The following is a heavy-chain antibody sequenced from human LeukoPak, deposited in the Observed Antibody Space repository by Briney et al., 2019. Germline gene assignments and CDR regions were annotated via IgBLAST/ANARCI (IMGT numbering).Heavy chain of an antibody. CDR3: ARDPYSSGWSDY. V-gene: IGHV3-48*03. CDR1: GFTFSSYE. J-gene: IGHJ4*02. Sequence: PGGSLRLSCAASGFTFSSYEMNWVRQAPGKGLEWVSYINSSGSTIYYADSVKGRFTISRDNAKNSLYLQMNSLRAEDTAVYYCARDPYSSGWSDYWGQGTLVTVSS. CDR2: INSSGSTI. D-gene: IGHD6-19*01.